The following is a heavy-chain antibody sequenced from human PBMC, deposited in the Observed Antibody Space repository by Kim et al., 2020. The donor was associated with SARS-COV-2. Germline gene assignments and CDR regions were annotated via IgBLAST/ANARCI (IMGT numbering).Heavy chain of an antibody. V-gene: IGHV3-33*01. Sequence: GGSLRLSCAASGFTFSSYGMHWVRQAPGKGLEWVAVIWYDGSNKYYADSVKGRFTISRDNSKNTLYLQMNSLRAEDTAVYYCARDKGGSSSSGDYYYYYGMDVWGQGTTVTVSS. D-gene: IGHD6-6*01. CDR2: IWYDGSNK. CDR3: ARDKGGSSSSGDYYYYYGMDV. CDR1: GFTFSSYG. J-gene: IGHJ6*02.